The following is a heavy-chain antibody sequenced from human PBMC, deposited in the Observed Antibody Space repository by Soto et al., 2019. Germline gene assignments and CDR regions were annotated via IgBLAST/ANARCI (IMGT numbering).Heavy chain of an antibody. CDR3: ADGPPWEQHCDY. D-gene: IGHD1-26*01. CDR1: GGSITSGDYY. J-gene: IGHJ4*02. CDR2: IYYSGST. Sequence: SETLSLTCTVSGGSITSGDYYWSWIRQPPGKGLEWIGYIYYSGSTYYNPSLKSRITMSTDTSKNQLSLNLSSVTAAETAVYYCADGPPWEQHCDYWGQGTRITVSS. V-gene: IGHV4-30-4*01.